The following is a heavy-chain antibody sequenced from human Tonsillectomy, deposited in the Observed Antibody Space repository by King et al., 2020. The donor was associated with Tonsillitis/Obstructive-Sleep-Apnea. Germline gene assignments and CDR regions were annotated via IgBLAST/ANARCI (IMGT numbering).Heavy chain of an antibody. D-gene: IGHD5-12*01. V-gene: IGHV1-69*10. CDR1: GGTFSSYA. CDR2: IIPILGIA. J-gene: IGHJ6*02. Sequence: QLVQSGAEVKKPGSSVKVSCKASGGTFSSYAISWVRQAPGQGLECMGGIIPILGIANYAQKFHGRVTITADKSTSTAYMELSSLRSEDTAVYYCATSGYDSPYYYYYGMDVWGQGTTVTVSS. CDR3: ATSGYDSPYYYYYGMDV.